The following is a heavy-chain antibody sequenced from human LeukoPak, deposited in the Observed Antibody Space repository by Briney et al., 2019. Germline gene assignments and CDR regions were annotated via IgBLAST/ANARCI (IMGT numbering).Heavy chain of an antibody. CDR1: GFTFSSYS. J-gene: IGHJ4*02. CDR3: ARDLNWAFDY. CDR2: ITSSSDIT. V-gene: IGHV3-48*04. D-gene: IGHD7-27*01. Sequence: QAGGSLRLSCAASGFTFSSYSVNWVRQAPGKGLEWVSYITSSSDITRYVDSVKGRFTISRDNAKNSLYLQMNSLRVEDTAVYYCARDLNWAFDYWGQGTLVTVSS.